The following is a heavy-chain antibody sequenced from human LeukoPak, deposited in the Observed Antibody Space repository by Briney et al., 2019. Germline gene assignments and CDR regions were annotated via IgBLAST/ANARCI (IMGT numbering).Heavy chain of an antibody. CDR2: IYHSGII. CDR1: GYSISSGYY. J-gene: IGHJ4*02. D-gene: IGHD1-26*01. CDR3: ALIVGATLRASDY. V-gene: IGHV4-38-2*02. Sequence: SETLSLTCTVSGYSISSGYYWGWIRQPPGKGLEWIGNIYHSGIIYYNPSLKSRVTISVDTSKNQFSLKLNSVTAADTAVYYCALIVGATLRASDYWGQGTLVTVSS.